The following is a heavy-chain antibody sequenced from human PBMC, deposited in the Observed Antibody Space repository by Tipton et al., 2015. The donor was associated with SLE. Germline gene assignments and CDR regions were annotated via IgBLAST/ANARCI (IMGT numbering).Heavy chain of an antibody. CDR3: AMSTDYSKFDY. D-gene: IGHD4-11*01. Sequence: TLSLTCTVSGGSISSYYWSWFRQPPGKGLEWSGDIYYNGSTNYNPSPKSRVTISVDTSKNQFSLKLSSVTAAGTAVYYCAMSTDYSKFDYWGQGTLVTVSS. J-gene: IGHJ4*02. CDR1: GGSISSYY. V-gene: IGHV4-59*12. CDR2: IYYNGST.